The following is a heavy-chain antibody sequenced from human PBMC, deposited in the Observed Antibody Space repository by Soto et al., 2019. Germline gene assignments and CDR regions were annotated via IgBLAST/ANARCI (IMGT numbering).Heavy chain of an antibody. CDR2: INPSDGRT. V-gene: IGHV1-46*01. J-gene: IGHJ5*02. D-gene: IGHD6-13*01. Sequence: QVQLVQSGTEVKKPGASVKLSCKASGYVFTSFHMHWVRQAPGQGLEWMGLINPSDGRTEYAQKFQGRVTMTSDTSTTTVYMVLNTLRSEDTAVYYCARAGINWLAPWGQGTPVSVSA. CDR3: ARAGINWLAP. CDR1: GYVFTSFH.